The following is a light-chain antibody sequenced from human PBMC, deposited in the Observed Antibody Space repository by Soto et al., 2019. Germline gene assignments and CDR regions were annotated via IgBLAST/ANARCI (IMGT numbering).Light chain of an antibody. J-gene: IGLJ1*01. V-gene: IGLV2-14*03. CDR3: SSYANTNTEV. CDR1: SSDVGSYDY. CDR2: DVK. Sequence: QSVVTQPASVSGSPGQSITISCTGASSDVGSYDYVSWYQQHPGKAPKLVIFDVKNRPSGVSNRFSGSKSGNTASLAISGLQAEDEADYYCSSYANTNTEVFGTGTKVTVL.